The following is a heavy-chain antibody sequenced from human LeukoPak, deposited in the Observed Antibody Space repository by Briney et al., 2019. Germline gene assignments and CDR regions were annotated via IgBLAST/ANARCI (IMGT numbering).Heavy chain of an antibody. CDR2: FSFNGEST. Sequence: GGSLRLSCAASGFTLSSFEMKWVRQAPGKWLEWVSSFSFNGESTYYADSAKGRFTISRDNSKNTLYLQMNSLRAEDTAVYYCAKGGYSNGRYYYYYMDVWGEGTTVTVSS. D-gene: IGHD5-18*01. CDR3: AKGGYSNGRYYYYYMDV. V-gene: IGHV3-23*01. J-gene: IGHJ6*03. CDR1: GFTLSSFE.